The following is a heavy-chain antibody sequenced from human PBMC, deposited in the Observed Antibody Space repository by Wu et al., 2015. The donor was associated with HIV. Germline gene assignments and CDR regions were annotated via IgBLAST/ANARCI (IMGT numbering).Heavy chain of an antibody. CDR3: ARDRDGGEPYYYDSSGYYDY. CDR2: MNPTSGNT. CDR1: GYTFTSYD. V-gene: IGHV1-8*01. J-gene: IGHJ4*02. Sequence: QVQLVQSGAEVKKPGASVKISCRASGYTFTSYDINWVRQATGQRLEWMGWMNPTSGNTGYAQKFQGRVTVTMNTSIGTAYMELSSLTSEDTAVYYCARDRDGGEPYYYDSSGYYDYWGQGTLVTVSS. D-gene: IGHD3-22*01.